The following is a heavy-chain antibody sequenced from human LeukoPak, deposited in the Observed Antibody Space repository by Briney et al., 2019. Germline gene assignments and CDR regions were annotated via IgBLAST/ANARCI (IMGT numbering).Heavy chain of an antibody. D-gene: IGHD2/OR15-2a*01. Sequence: SETLSLTCTVSGGSISSNYWTWIRQPAGKGLEWIGRIYTSGSYNYNPSLNSRVTMSVDTSRNQVSLRGRLRTAADTAVYYCGTEGDSTAELAYWGQGTLVTVSS. CDR3: GTEGDSTAELAY. J-gene: IGHJ4*02. CDR1: GGSISSNY. V-gene: IGHV4-4*07. CDR2: IYTSGSY.